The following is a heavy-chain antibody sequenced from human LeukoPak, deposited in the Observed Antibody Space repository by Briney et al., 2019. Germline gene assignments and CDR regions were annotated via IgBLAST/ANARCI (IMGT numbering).Heavy chain of an antibody. CDR1: GYTFISYY. CDR2: IHPSGGST. Sequence: GASVNVSCTASGYTFISYYIHWVRQAPGQGLEWMGIIHPSGGSTNYAQKFQGRVTMTRDTSTSTVYMELSSLRSEDTAVYYCARAKRNYCSSTSCYLDYWGQGTLVTVSS. V-gene: IGHV1-46*01. CDR3: ARAKRNYCSSTSCYLDY. J-gene: IGHJ4*02. D-gene: IGHD2-2*01.